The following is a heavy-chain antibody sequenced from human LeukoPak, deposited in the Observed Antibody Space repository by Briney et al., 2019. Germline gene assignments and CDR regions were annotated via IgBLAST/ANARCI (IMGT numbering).Heavy chain of an antibody. J-gene: IGHJ6*02. CDR3: AKAGSGGYYRNYYYYGMDV. Sequence: GGSLRLSCAASGFTFDDYAMHWVRHAPGKGLEWVSLISGDGGSTYYADSVKGRFTISRDNSKNSLYLQMNSLRTEDTALYYCAKAGSGGYYRNYYYYGMDVWGQGTTVTVSS. V-gene: IGHV3-43*02. D-gene: IGHD3-10*01. CDR2: ISGDGGST. CDR1: GFTFDDYA.